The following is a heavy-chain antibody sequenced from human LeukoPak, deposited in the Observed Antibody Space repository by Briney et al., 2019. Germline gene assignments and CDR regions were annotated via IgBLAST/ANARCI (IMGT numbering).Heavy chain of an antibody. CDR3: ARMRPYYYEPSGSAFDI. D-gene: IGHD3-22*01. J-gene: IGHJ3*02. CDR2: IWYDGSNK. V-gene: IGHV3-33*01. CDR1: GFTFSSYG. Sequence: PGGSLRLSCAASGFTFSSYGMHWVRQAPGKGLEWVAVIWYDGSNKYYADSVKGRFTISRDNSKNTLYLQMNSLRAEDTAVYYCARMRPYYYEPSGSAFDIWGQGTMVTVSS.